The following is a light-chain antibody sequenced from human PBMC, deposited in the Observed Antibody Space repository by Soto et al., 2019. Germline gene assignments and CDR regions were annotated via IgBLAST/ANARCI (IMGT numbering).Light chain of an antibody. J-gene: IGLJ3*02. CDR2: LEGSGSY. V-gene: IGLV4-60*02. CDR1: SGHSSYI. Sequence: QLVLTQSSSASASLGSSVKLTCTLSSGHSSYIIAWHQQQPGKAPRYLMKLEGSGSYNKGNGVPDRFSGSSSGADRYLTISNLQFEDEADYYCETWDFNTRVFGGGTKVTVL. CDR3: ETWDFNTRV.